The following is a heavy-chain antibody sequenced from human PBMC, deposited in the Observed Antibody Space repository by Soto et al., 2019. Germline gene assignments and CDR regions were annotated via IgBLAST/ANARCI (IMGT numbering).Heavy chain of an antibody. V-gene: IGHV4-34*01. CDR1: GGSFSGYY. Sequence: SETLSLTCAVYGGSFSGYYGSWIRQPPGKGLEWIGEINHSGSTNYNPSLKSRVTISVDTSKNQFSLKLSSVTAADTAVYYCARGDYDYIWGSYRYTPPPFDYWGQGTLVTVSS. J-gene: IGHJ4*02. CDR3: ARGDYDYIWGSYRYTPPPFDY. D-gene: IGHD3-16*02. CDR2: INHSGST.